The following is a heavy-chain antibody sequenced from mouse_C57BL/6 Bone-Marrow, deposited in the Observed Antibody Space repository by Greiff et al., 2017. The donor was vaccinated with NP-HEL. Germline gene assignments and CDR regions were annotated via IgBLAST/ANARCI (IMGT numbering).Heavy chain of an antibody. CDR1: GFTFSDYG. CDR2: ISSGSSTI. CDR3: ARGELRDWYFDV. Sequence: EVKVVESGGGLVKPGGSLKLSCAASGFTFSDYGMHWVRQAPEKGLEWVAYISSGSSTIYYADTVKGRFTISRDNAKNTLFLQMTSLRSEDTAMYYCARGELRDWYFDVWGTGTTVTVSS. J-gene: IGHJ1*03. V-gene: IGHV5-17*01. D-gene: IGHD1-1*01.